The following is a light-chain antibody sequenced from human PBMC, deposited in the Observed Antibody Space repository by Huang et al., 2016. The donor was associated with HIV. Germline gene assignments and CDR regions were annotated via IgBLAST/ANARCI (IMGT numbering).Light chain of an antibody. J-gene: IGKJ5*01. CDR2: GAS. V-gene: IGKV1-39*01. Sequence: DIQMTQSPSSLSASVGDRVTITCRASQTIKKYLNWYQQKPGQAPRLLIYGASKLQTEVPSRFSGSGSGTDFSLTISSLQPEDFAIYYCQQSHSTPQTFGQGTRLDIK. CDR1: QTIKKY. CDR3: QQSHSTPQT.